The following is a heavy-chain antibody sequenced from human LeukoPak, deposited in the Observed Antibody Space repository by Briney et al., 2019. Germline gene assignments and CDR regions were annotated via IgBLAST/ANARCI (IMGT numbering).Heavy chain of an antibody. J-gene: IGHJ3*02. CDR2: SRNKGNIYTT. CDR1: GFTFSDHC. CDR3: ARGRAGSGSYHPDSYHAFDI. Sequence: GGSLRLSCAASGFTFSDHCMSWVRQAPGKGLKLVGGSRNKGNIYTTEYAASVKGRFTISGDESKNLLFLQMNSLKTDDTAVYYCARGRAGSGSYHPDSYHAFDIWGQGTMVTVS. D-gene: IGHD1-26*01. V-gene: IGHV3-72*01.